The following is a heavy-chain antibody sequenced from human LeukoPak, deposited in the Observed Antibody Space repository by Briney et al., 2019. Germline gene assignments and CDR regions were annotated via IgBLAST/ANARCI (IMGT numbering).Heavy chain of an antibody. D-gene: IGHD3-10*01. V-gene: IGHV1-3*01. CDR1: GYTFTNYP. J-gene: IGHJ4*02. CDR2: INAGNGNT. CDR3: ARVPYYYGSGSYQFDY. Sequence: ASVKVSCKASGYTFTNYPMHWVRQAPGQRLEWMGWINAGNGNTKYSQKFQGRVTITRDTSASTAYMELSSLRSEDTAVYYCARVPYYYGSGSYQFDYWGQGTLVTVSS.